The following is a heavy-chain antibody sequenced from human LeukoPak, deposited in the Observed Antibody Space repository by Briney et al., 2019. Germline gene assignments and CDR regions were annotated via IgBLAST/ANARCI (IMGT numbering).Heavy chain of an antibody. J-gene: IGHJ6*03. V-gene: IGHV1-18*01. D-gene: IGHD1-26*01. CDR3: AREGAVGARYYYYYMDV. CDR2: ISAYNGNT. Sequence: ASVKVSCKASGYTFTSYGISWVRQAPGQGLEWMGWISAYNGNTNYAQKLQGRVTMTTDTSTSTAYMELRSLRSDDTAVYYCAREGAVGARYYYYYMDVWGKGTAVTISS. CDR1: GYTFTSYG.